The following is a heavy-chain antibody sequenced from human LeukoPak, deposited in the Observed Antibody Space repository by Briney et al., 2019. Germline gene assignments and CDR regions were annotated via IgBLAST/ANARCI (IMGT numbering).Heavy chain of an antibody. CDR2: IYYSGST. V-gene: IGHV4-59*11. J-gene: IGHJ4*02. CDR1: GGSISSHY. Sequence: SETLSLTCTVSGGSISSHYWSWIRQPPGKGLEWIGYIYYSGSTNYNPSLKSRVTISVDTSKNQFSLKLSSVTAADTAMYYCARVCERRGYCGHLDYGARETLVPVSS. CDR3: ARVCERRGYCGHLDY. D-gene: IGHD3-3*01.